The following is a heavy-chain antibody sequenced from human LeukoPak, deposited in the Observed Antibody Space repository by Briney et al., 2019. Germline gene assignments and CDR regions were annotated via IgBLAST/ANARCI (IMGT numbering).Heavy chain of an antibody. CDR3: ASRKLGNDY. Sequence: SETLSLTCTVSGGSISGFYWSWIRQPPGKGLEWIGYIYYSGTTTYNPSLKSRVTISIDMSNNHFSLNLRSVTAADTAVYYCASRKLGNDYWGQGTLVTASS. V-gene: IGHV4-59*01. D-gene: IGHD7-27*01. CDR2: IYYSGTT. CDR1: GGSISGFY. J-gene: IGHJ4*02.